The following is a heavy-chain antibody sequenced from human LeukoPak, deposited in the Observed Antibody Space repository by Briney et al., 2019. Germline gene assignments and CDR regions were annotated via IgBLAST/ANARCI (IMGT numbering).Heavy chain of an antibody. V-gene: IGHV3-53*01. Sequence: GGSLRLSCAASGFTVSSNYMSWVRQAPGKGLEWVSVIYSGGSTYYADSVKGRFTISRDNSKNTLYLQMNSLRAEDTAVYYCARDGDYYDSSGYYPVWGQGTLVTVSS. CDR2: IYSGGST. D-gene: IGHD3-22*01. CDR1: GFTVSSNY. J-gene: IGHJ4*02. CDR3: ARDGDYYDSSGYYPV.